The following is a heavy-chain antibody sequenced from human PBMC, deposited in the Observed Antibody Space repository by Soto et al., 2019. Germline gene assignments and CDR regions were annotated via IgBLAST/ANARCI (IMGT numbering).Heavy chain of an antibody. CDR3: ARVAAPRDYYYGMDV. J-gene: IGHJ6*02. CDR2: INPSGGST. CDR1: GYTFTSYY. Sequence: QVQLVQSGAEVKKPGASVKVSCKASGYTFTSYYMHWVRQAPGQWLEWMGIINPSGGSTSYAQKLQGRVTMTRDTSTSTVYMELSSLRSEDTAVYYCARVAAPRDYYYGMDVWGQGTTVTVSS. D-gene: IGHD6-6*01. V-gene: IGHV1-46*01.